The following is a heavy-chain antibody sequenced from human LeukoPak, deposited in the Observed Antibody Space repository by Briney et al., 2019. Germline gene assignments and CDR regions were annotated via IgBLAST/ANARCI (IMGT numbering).Heavy chain of an antibody. J-gene: IGHJ6*02. CDR3: ARSTYYYGMDV. V-gene: IGHV4-38-2*02. CDR2: IYHSGNT. CDR1: GYSISSGYY. Sequence: SETLSLTCTVSGYSISSGYYWGWIRQPPGKGLEWIGSIYHSGNTYYNPSLKSRVTISVDTSKNQFSLKLSSVTAADTAVYYCARSTYYYGMDVWGQGTTVTVSS.